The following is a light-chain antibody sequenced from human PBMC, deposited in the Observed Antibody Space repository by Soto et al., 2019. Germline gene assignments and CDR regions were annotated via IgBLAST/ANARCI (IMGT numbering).Light chain of an antibody. CDR2: DAS. J-gene: IGKJ3*01. CDR1: QSVNRY. CDR3: HHRVNLPT. Sequence: EIVLTQSPATLSLSPGERATLSCRTSQSVNRYLGWYQQKPGQAPRLLIYDASHRATVIPSRFSGSGSGTDFSLTITSLEPEDVAVYYCHHRVNLPTFGTGTKVDIK. V-gene: IGKV3-11*01.